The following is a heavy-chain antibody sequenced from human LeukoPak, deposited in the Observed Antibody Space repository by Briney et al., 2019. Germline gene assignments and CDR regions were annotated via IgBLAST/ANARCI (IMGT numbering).Heavy chain of an antibody. J-gene: IGHJ4*02. D-gene: IGHD4-17*01. CDR3: ARVGAPHGDCDY. CDR1: GGSISSGDYY. V-gene: IGHV4-30-4*08. Sequence: TLSLTCTVSGGSISSGDYYWSWIRQSPGKGLEWIGYIYYSGSTYYNPSLKSRVTISVDTSKNQFSLKLSSVTAADTAVYYCARVGAPHGDCDYWGQGTLVTVSS. CDR2: IYYSGST.